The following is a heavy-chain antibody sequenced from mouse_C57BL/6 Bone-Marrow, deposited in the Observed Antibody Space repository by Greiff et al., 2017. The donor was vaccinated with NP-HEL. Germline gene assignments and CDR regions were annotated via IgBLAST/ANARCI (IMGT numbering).Heavy chain of an antibody. J-gene: IGHJ4*01. V-gene: IGHV1-31*01. D-gene: IGHD1-1*01. CDR3: ARYYGSSPYAMDY. CDR2: IYPYNGVS. CDR1: GYSFTGYY. Sequence: VHVKQSGPELVKPGASVKISCKASGYSFTGYYMHWVKQSHGNILDWIGYIYPYNGVSSYNQKFKGKATLTVDKSSSTAYMELRSLTSEDSAVYYCARYYGSSPYAMDYWGQGTSVTVSS.